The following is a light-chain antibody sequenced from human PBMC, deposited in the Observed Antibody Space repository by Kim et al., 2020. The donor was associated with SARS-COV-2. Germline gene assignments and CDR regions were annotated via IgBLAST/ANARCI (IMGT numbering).Light chain of an antibody. J-gene: IGKJ2*01. CDR3: HQYISSPYT. Sequence: LSPGERATLSCRASQSVSSSYLAWYQHKPGQAPRLLIYGASSRATGIPDRFSGSGSGTDFTLTISRLEPEDFAVYYCHQYISSPYTFGQGTKLEI. CDR2: GAS. V-gene: IGKV3-20*01. CDR1: QSVSSSY.